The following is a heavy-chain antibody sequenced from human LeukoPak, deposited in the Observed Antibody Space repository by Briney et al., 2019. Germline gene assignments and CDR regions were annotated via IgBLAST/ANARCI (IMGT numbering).Heavy chain of an antibody. J-gene: IGHJ4*02. D-gene: IGHD1-26*01. CDR1: GGSVTSTNW. V-gene: IGHV4-4*02. CDR3: ARLRDSGSFRGLTDY. CDR2: VHLDGRT. Sequence: SQTLSLTCGVSGGSVTSTNWGTWVRQPPGKGLEWIGEVHLDGRTNYNPSLKSRLTMSVDLSETHVSLKLTSVTAADTAVYYCARLRDSGSFRGLTDYWGQGTLVTVSS.